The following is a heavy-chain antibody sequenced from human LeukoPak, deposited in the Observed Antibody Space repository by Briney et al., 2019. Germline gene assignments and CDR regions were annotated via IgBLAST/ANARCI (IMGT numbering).Heavy chain of an antibody. J-gene: IGHJ4*02. Sequence: GGSLRLSCAASGFTFSSYSMNWVRQAPGKGLEWVSSNSSSSSYIYYADSVKGRFTISRDNAKNSLYLQMNSLRAEDTAVYYCARDRCSGGSCYSFDYWGQGTLVTVSS. CDR1: GFTFSSYS. D-gene: IGHD2-15*01. CDR3: ARDRCSGGSCYSFDY. CDR2: NSSSSSYI. V-gene: IGHV3-21*01.